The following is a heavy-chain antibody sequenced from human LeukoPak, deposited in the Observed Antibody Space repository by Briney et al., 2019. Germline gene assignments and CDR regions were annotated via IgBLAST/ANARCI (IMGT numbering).Heavy chain of an antibody. CDR3: ARGPVPAATYYY. V-gene: IGHV4-34*01. CDR1: GGSFSGYY. CDR2: INHSGST. J-gene: IGHJ4*02. D-gene: IGHD2-2*01. Sequence: PSETLSLTCAVYGGSFSGYYWSWICQRPGKGLEWIGEINHSGSTNYNQSLKSRVTISVDTSKNQFSLKLSSVTAADTAVYYCARGPVPAATYYYWGQGTLVTVSS.